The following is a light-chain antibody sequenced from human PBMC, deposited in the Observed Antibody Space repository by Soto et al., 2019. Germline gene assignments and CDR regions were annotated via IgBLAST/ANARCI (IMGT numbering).Light chain of an antibody. V-gene: IGLV2-14*03. CDR2: DVT. J-gene: IGLJ1*01. Sequence: QSVLTQPASVSGSPGQLITISCTGTSSDVGAYNYVSWYQQHPGKAPKLMIYDVTNRPSGVSNRFSGSKSGYTASLTISGLQAEDEADYYCSSYTTSSTYVFGTGTKVTVL. CDR1: SSDVGAYNY. CDR3: SSYTTSSTYV.